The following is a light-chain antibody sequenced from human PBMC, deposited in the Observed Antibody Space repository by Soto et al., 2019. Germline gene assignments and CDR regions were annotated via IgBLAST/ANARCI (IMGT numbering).Light chain of an antibody. V-gene: IGLV2-14*03. CDR3: SSYGASSTL. J-gene: IGLJ2*01. CDR1: TSDIGGYNY. CDR2: DVS. Sequence: QSVLTQPASVSGSPGQSFTISCTGSTSDIGGYNYVSWYQQHPGKAPKLLIYDVSYRPSGISDRFSGSKSGNTASLTISGLQPEDEADYYCSSYGASSTLFGGGTQLTVL.